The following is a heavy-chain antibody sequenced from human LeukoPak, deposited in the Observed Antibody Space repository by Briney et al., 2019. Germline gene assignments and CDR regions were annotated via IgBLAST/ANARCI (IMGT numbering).Heavy chain of an antibody. CDR2: TYYRSKWYI. CDR3: AREYNWNVLDY. J-gene: IGHJ4*02. V-gene: IGHV6-1*01. CDR1: GDSVSSNSAA. Sequence: SQTLSLTFAISGDSVSSNSAAWNWLKQSPSRGLEWLGRTYYRSKWYIYYVGSGKRRITIKQYTSKNLFSLQLSAVTPEDTAVYYCAREYNWNVLDYWGQGTLVTVSS. D-gene: IGHD1-1*01.